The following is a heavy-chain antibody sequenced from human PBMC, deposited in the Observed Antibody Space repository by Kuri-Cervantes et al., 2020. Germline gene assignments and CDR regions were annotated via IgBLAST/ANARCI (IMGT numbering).Heavy chain of an antibody. D-gene: IGHD2-15*01. CDR2: IYHSEST. V-gene: IGHV4-38-2*01. CDR3: ARRHCSGGRCYSSYFDY. J-gene: IGHJ4*02. Sequence: GSLRLSCAVSGYSISSGYYWGWIRQPPGKGLEWIGSIYHSESTYYNPSLKSRVTISVDTSKNQFSLKLSSVTAADTAVYYCARRHCSGGRCYSSYFDYWGQGTLVTVSS. CDR1: GYSISSGYY.